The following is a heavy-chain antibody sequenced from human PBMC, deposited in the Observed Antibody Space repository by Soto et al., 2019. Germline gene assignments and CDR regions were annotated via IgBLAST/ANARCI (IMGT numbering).Heavy chain of an antibody. CDR2: INPNSGGT. D-gene: IGHD1-26*01. Sequence: ASVKVSCKASGYTFTGYYIHWVRQAPGQGLEWMGWINPNSGGTTYAQNFQGRVTLTRDTSINTAYLELSSLTSDDTAVYYCARGALRELRGLDDWGPKTLVIVAS. V-gene: IGHV1-2*02. J-gene: IGHJ4*02. CDR1: GYTFTGYY. CDR3: ARGALRELRGLDD.